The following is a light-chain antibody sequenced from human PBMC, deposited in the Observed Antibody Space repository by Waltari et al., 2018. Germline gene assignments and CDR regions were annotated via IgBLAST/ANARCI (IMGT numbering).Light chain of an antibody. CDR1: QSPVHSDGNTH. J-gene: IGKJ2*01. CDR2: KVS. Sequence: DVVMTQSLLSLPATLAQPASLSCRPSQSPVHSDGNTHLDWFPQRPGQSPRPLIYKVSKRDSGVPVRFSGRGSGTDFTLKISRVEAEDVGVYYCMQSSHWPRTFGQGTKLEI. V-gene: IGKV2-30*02. CDR3: MQSSHWPRT.